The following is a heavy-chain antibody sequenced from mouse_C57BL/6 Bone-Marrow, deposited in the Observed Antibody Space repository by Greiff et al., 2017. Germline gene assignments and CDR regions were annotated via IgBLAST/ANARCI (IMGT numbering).Heavy chain of an antibody. CDR2: IYPGSGST. J-gene: IGHJ1*03. D-gene: IGHD2-5*01. CDR3: ARSYYSNLDFDV. Sequence: QVQLQQPGAELVKPGASVKMSCKASGYTFTSYWITWVKQRPGQGLEWIGDIYPGSGSTNYNEKFKSKATLTVDTSSSTAYMQLSSLTSEDSAVYYCARSYYSNLDFDVWGTGTTVTVAS. CDR1: GYTFTSYW. V-gene: IGHV1-55*01.